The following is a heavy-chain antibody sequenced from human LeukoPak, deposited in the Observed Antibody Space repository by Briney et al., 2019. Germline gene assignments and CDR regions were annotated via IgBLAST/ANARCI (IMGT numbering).Heavy chain of an antibody. V-gene: IGHV3-21*01. CDR3: ARDLSPRRVIAGELLY. J-gene: IGHJ4*02. CDR1: GFTFSSYA. CDR2: ISSSSSYI. Sequence: GRSLRLSCAASGFTFSSYAMHWVRQAPGKGLEWVSSISSSSSYIYYADSVKGRFTISRDNAKNSLYLQMNSLRAEDTAVYYCARDLSPRRVIAGELLYWGQGTLVTVSS. D-gene: IGHD2/OR15-2a*01.